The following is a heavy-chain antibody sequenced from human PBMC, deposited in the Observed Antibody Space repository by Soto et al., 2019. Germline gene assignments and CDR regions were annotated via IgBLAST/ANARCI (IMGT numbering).Heavy chain of an antibody. CDR2: INPSGGST. Sequence: ASVKVSCKASGYTFTSYYMHWVQQAPGQGLEWMGIINPSGGSTSYAQKFQGRVTMTRDTSTSTVYMEPSSLRSEDTAVYYCASSSRFRYFTYYYYYGLDVWGQGTTVTVSS. CDR3: ASSSRFRYFTYYYYYGLDV. V-gene: IGHV1-46*03. CDR1: GYTFTSYY. D-gene: IGHD3-9*01. J-gene: IGHJ6*02.